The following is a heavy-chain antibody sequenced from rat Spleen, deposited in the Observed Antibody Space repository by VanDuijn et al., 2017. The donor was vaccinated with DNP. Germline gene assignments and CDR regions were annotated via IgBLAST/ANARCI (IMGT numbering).Heavy chain of an antibody. Sequence: EVQLVESGGGLVQPGRSLKLSCAASGFTFSDYNMAWVRQAPKKGLEWVATISTNGGTTYYRDSVKGRFTISRDNAKSTLYLQMDSLRSEDTATYYCARHWAYWGQGTLVTVSS. CDR1: GFTFSDYN. V-gene: IGHV5-7*01. J-gene: IGHJ3*01. CDR3: ARHWAY. CDR2: ISTNGGTT.